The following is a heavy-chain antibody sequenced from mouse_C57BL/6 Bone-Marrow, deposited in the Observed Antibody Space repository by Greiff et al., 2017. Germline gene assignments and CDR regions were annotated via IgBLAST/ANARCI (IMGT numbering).Heavy chain of an antibody. CDR1: GYTFTDYY. D-gene: IGHD2-4*01. CDR2: IFPGSGST. V-gene: IGHV1-75*01. CDR3: ARPMITTGAWFAY. J-gene: IGHJ3*01. Sequence: VQLQQSGPELVTPGASVKISCKASGYTFTDYYINWVKQRPGQGLEWIGWIFPGSGSTYYNEKFKGKATLTVDKSSSTAYMLLSSLTSEDSAVYFCARPMITTGAWFAYWGQGTLVTVSA.